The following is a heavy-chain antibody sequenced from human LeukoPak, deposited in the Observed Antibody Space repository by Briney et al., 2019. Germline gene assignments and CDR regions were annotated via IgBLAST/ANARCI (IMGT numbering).Heavy chain of an antibody. J-gene: IGHJ4*02. CDR2: INHSGST. V-gene: IGHV4-34*01. D-gene: IGHD3-22*01. CDR1: GGSFSDYY. CDR3: ARRGGGYYDSSGYYYPPPFDY. Sequence: SETLSLTCAVYGGSFSDYYWSWIRQPPGKGLEWIGEINHSGSTNYNPSLKSRVTISVDTSKNQFSLKLSSVTAADTAIYYCARRGGGYYDSSGYYYPPPFDYWGQGTLVTVSS.